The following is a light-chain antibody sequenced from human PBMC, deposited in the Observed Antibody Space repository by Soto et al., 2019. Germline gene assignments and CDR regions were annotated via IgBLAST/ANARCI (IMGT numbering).Light chain of an antibody. J-gene: IGLJ3*02. Sequence: QTVVTQEPSFSVSPGGTVTLTCGLTSGSVSTSNYPSWYQQTPGQTPRTLIYSTNFRSSGVPDRFSGSILGNKAALTITGAQADDESDYYCVLSLPRGVWEFGGWTKLTVL. CDR1: SGSVSTSNY. V-gene: IGLV8-61*01. CDR2: STN. CDR3: VLSLPRGVWE.